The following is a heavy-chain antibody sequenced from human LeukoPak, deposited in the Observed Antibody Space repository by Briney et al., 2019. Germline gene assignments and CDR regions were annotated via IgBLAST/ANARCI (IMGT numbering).Heavy chain of an antibody. J-gene: IGHJ4*02. D-gene: IGHD6-19*01. CDR2: FDPEDGET. CDR1: GYTLTELS. CDR3: ATGVGIAVAGTGNY. V-gene: IGHV1-24*01. Sequence: ASVKVSCKVSGYTLTELSMHWVRQAPGKGLEWMGGFDPEDGETIYAQKFQGRVTMTEDTSTDTAYMELSGLRSEDTAVYYCATGVGIAVAGTGNYWGQGTLVTVSS.